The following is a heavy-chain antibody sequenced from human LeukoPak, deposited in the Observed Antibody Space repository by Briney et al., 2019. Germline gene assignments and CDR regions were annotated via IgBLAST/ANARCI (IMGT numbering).Heavy chain of an antibody. CDR3: TRGRSPGYGYFDY. V-gene: IGHV3-20*04. D-gene: IGHD3-16*01. J-gene: IGHJ4*02. Sequence: GGSLRLSCAASGFTFDDYGMSWVRQAPGKGLEWVSGINWNGGSTGYADSVKGRFTISRDNAKNSLYLQMNDLRAEDTAVYYCTRGRSPGYGYFDYWGQGTLVTVSS. CDR1: GFTFDDYG. CDR2: INWNGGST.